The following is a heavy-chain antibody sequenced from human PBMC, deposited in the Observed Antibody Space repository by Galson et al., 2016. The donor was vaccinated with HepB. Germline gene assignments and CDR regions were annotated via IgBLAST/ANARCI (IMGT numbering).Heavy chain of an antibody. J-gene: IGHJ4*02. CDR2: INPGDSDT. CDR3: ARRRLYGSGSYYSAFVY. D-gene: IGHD3-10*01. CDR1: GYSFTTYW. Sequence: QSGAEVKKPGESLKMSCRGSGYSFTTYWIAWVRRMPGKGLEWMGIINPGDSDTRYSPSFQGQVTISADKSIRTAYLQWSSLKASDTAIYYCARRRLYGSGSYYSAFVYWGQGTVVTVSS. V-gene: IGHV5-51*01.